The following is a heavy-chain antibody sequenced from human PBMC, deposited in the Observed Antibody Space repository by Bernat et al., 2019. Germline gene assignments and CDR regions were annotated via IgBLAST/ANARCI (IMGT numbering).Heavy chain of an antibody. Sequence: QVQLVESGGAVVQPGRSLRLSCAASRFPFSSYGMHWVRQTAGKGLEWVAVIWHDGSYKYYAESVKGRFTISRDNSKNTLYLEMNSLRAEDTAVYYCAKAAKGLALTAVWFGELKHNWFDPWGQGTLVTVSS. CDR2: IWHDGSYK. J-gene: IGHJ5*02. CDR3: AKAAKGLALTAVWFGELKHNWFDP. V-gene: IGHV3-33*06. D-gene: IGHD3-10*01. CDR1: RFPFSSYG.